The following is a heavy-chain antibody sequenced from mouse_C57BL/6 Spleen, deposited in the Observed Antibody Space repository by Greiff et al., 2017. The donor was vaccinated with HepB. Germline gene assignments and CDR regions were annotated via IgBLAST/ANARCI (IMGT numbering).Heavy chain of an antibody. Sequence: QVQLKESGAELVKPGASVKISCKASGYAFSSYWMNWVKQRPGKGLEWIGQIYPGDGDTNYNGKFKGKATLTADKSSSTAYMQLSSLTSEDSAVYFCARGYGYYEAMDYWGQGTSVTVSS. D-gene: IGHD2-3*01. J-gene: IGHJ4*01. CDR2: IYPGDGDT. CDR1: GYAFSSYW. CDR3: ARGYGYYEAMDY. V-gene: IGHV1-80*01.